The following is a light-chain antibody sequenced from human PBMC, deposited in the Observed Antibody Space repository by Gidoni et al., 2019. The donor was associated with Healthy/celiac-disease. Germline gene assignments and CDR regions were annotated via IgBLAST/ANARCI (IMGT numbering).Light chain of an antibody. CDR1: QSVSSSY. Sequence: EIVFTQSQVTLSLSPGERATLPCRASQSVSSSYLAWYQQKPGQAPRLLIYGASSRATGIPDRFSGSGSGTDFTLTISRLEPEDFAVYYCQQYGSSPYTFGQGTKLEIK. V-gene: IGKV3-20*01. J-gene: IGKJ2*01. CDR2: GAS. CDR3: QQYGSSPYT.